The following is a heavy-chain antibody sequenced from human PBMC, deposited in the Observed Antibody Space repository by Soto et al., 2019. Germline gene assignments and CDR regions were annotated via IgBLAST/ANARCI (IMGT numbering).Heavy chain of an antibody. Sequence: LETLSLTCPVSGGTIISSSYYWGWIRQPPGKGLEWIGSIYYSGSTYYNPSLKSRVTISVDTSKNQFSLKLSSVTAADTAVYYCARQEGITMIVVVITKLAGAFDIWGQGTMVTVSS. V-gene: IGHV4-39*01. CDR2: IYYSGST. J-gene: IGHJ3*02. CDR1: GGTIISSSYY. D-gene: IGHD3-22*01. CDR3: ARQEGITMIVVVITKLAGAFDI.